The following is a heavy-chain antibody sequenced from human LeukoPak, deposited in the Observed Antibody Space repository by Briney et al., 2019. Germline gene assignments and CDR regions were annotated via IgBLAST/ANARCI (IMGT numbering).Heavy chain of an antibody. J-gene: IGHJ4*02. Sequence: GGSLRLSCEASGFTVSSNYMSWVRQAPGKGLEWVSVIYSGGSTYYADSVKGRFTISRDNSKNTLYLQMNSLRAEDTAVYYCARDFHGDYGAPDYWGQGTLVTVSS. CDR3: ARDFHGDYGAPDY. D-gene: IGHD4-17*01. CDR1: GFTVSSNY. CDR2: IYSGGST. V-gene: IGHV3-53*01.